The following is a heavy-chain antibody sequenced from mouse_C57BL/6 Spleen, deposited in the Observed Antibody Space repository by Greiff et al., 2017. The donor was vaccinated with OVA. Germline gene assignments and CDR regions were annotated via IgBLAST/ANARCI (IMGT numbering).Heavy chain of an antibody. D-gene: IGHD1-1*01. CDR3: ASITTVPYFDV. Sequence: VQLQQPGAELVRPGSSVKLSCKASGYTFTSYWMDWVKQRPGQGLEWIGNIYPSDSETHYNQKFKDKATLTVDKSSSTAYMQLSSLTSEDSAVYYCASITTVPYFDVWGTGTTVTVSS. CDR1: GYTFTSYW. J-gene: IGHJ1*03. CDR2: IYPSDSET. V-gene: IGHV1-61*01.